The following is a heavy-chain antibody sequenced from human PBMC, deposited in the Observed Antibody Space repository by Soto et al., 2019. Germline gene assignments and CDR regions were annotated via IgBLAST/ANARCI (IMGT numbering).Heavy chain of an antibody. CDR1: GGSISSSSYY. V-gene: IGHV4-39*01. CDR2: IYYSGST. Sequence: SETLSLTCTVSGGSISSSSYYWGWIRQPPGKGLEWIGSIYYSGSTYYNPSLKSRVTISVDTSKNQFSLKLSSVTAADTAVYYCARWFGENDYSNAPDEAYYYYGMDVWGQGTTVTV. CDR3: ARWFGENDYSNAPDEAYYYYGMDV. D-gene: IGHD4-4*01. J-gene: IGHJ6*02.